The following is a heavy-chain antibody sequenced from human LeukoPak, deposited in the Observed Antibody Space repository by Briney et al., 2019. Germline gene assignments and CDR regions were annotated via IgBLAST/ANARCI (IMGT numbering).Heavy chain of an antibody. V-gene: IGHV3-15*01. CDR2: IKSKTDGGTT. D-gene: IGHD3-22*01. CDR1: GFTFSMYA. Sequence: GGSLRLSCAASGFTFSMYAMNWVRQAPGKGLEWVGHIKSKTDGGTTDYAAPVKGRFTISRDDSKNTLYLQMNSLKTEDTAVYYCTTEYNLNYYDSSGYYYWGQGTLVTVSS. J-gene: IGHJ4*02. CDR3: TTEYNLNYYDSSGYYY.